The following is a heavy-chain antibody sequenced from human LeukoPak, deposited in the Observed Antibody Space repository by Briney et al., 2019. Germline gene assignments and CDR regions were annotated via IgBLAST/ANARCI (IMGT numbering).Heavy chain of an antibody. CDR3: ARGGNYYDSSGYYYFAGDY. V-gene: IGHV1-46*01. Sequence: GASVKVSCKASGYTFTSYYMHWVRQAPGQGLEWMGIINPSGGSTSYAQKLQGRVTMTRDMSTSTVYMELSSLRSEDTAVYYCARGGNYYDSSGYYYFAGDYWGQGTLVTVSS. J-gene: IGHJ4*02. CDR1: GYTFTSYY. CDR2: INPSGGST. D-gene: IGHD3-22*01.